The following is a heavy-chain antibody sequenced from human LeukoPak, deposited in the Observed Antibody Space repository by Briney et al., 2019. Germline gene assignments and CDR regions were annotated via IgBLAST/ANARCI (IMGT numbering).Heavy chain of an antibody. V-gene: IGHV3-48*01. J-gene: IGHJ2*01. Sequence: GGSLRLSCAGSGFTFSTYSMNWVRQAPGKGLEWLAYISARATAIYYADSLKGRLTISRDNAKNALYLQMNSLRAEDTAVYYCARARIRRYYDSSGSPAYFDLWGRGTLVTVSS. D-gene: IGHD3-22*01. CDR1: GFTFSTYS. CDR3: ARARIRRYYDSSGSPAYFDL. CDR2: ISARATAI.